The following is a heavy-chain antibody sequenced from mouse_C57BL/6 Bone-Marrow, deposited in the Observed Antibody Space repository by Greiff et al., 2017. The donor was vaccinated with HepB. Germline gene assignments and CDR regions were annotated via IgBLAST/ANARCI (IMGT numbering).Heavy chain of an antibody. CDR1: GFTFSDYG. CDR3: ARRTVVAPYWYFDV. Sequence: EVHLVESGGGLVQPGGSLKLSCAASGFTFSDYGMAWVRQAPRKGPEWVAFISNLAYSIYYADTVTGRFTISRENAKNTLYLEMSSLRSEDTAIYYCARRTVVAPYWYFDVWGTGTTVTVSS. J-gene: IGHJ1*03. D-gene: IGHD1-1*02. CDR2: ISNLAYSI. V-gene: IGHV5-15*01.